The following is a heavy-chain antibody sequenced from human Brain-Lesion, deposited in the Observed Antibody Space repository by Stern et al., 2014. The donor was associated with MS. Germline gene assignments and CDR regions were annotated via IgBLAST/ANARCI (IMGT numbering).Heavy chain of an antibody. D-gene: IGHD4-17*01. CDR1: GNTFTNRY. J-gene: IGHJ4*02. CDR2: ITPFTGNT. Sequence: VQLEESGAEVKKTGSSVKVSCQASGNTFTNRYLHWVRQAPGQALEWMGWITPFTGNTNYPQNFQDRVTITMDRSMSTAYMDLSSLRSDDTAIYFCAEGGSYGFVYWGQGTLVTVSS. CDR3: AEGGSYGFVY. V-gene: IGHV1-45*02.